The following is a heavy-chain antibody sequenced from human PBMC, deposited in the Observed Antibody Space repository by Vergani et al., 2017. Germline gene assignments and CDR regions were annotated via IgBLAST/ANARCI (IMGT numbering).Heavy chain of an antibody. D-gene: IGHD6-13*01. CDR2: IIPIFGTA. J-gene: IGHJ4*02. Sequence: QVQLVQSGAEVKKPGSSVKVSCKASGGTFSSYAISWVRQAPGQGLEWMGGIIPIFGTANYAQKFQGRVTITADESTSTAYMELSSLRSEDTAVYYCARDLVRRIARSAAGTTSGDYWGQGTLVTVSS. CDR3: ARDLVRRIARSAAGTTSGDY. CDR1: GGTFSSYA. V-gene: IGHV1-69*01.